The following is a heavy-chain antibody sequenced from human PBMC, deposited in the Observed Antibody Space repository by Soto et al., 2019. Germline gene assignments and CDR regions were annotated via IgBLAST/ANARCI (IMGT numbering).Heavy chain of an antibody. Sequence: EVQLLESGGGLVQPGGSLRLSCAASGFTFSSYAMSWVLQTPGKGLEWVSGIGGSGGYTYYADSVKGRFTIYRDNSKNTLYLQMNSLRAEDTAVYYCAKVGVVVITTYYYDYWGQGTLVTVSS. CDR3: AKVGVVVITTYYYDY. CDR2: IGGSGGYT. CDR1: GFTFSSYA. V-gene: IGHV3-23*01. D-gene: IGHD3-22*01. J-gene: IGHJ4*02.